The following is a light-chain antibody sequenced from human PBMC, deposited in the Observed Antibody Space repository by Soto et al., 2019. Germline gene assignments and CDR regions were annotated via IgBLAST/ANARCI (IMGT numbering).Light chain of an antibody. CDR2: GAS. J-gene: IGKJ1*01. CDR3: QQYDSWPSWT. CDR1: QSISIH. Sequence: EIVMTQSPATLSVSPGESATLSCRASQSISIHLAWYQQQPGQDPRLLIYGASTRVTGTPARFSGSGSGPEFTLTISSLQSEDFAVYYCQQYDSWPSWTFGQGTKVEIK. V-gene: IGKV3-15*01.